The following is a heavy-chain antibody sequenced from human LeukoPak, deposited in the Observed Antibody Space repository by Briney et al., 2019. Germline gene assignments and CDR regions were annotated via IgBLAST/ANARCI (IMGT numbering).Heavy chain of an antibody. D-gene: IGHD3/OR15-3a*01. Sequence: SETLSLTCTVSGGSISSYYWSWIRQPPGKGLEWIGYIYYSGSTNYNPSLKSRVTISVDTSKNQFSLKLSSVTAADTAVYYCARQRDFPGHGFDIWGQGTMVTVSS. CDR1: GGSISSYY. CDR3: ARQRDFPGHGFDI. CDR2: IYYSGST. V-gene: IGHV4-59*08. J-gene: IGHJ3*02.